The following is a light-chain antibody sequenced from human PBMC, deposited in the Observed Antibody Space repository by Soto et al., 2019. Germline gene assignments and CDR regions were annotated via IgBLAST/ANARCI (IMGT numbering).Light chain of an antibody. V-gene: IGKV3-11*01. CDR3: QQRSNL. J-gene: IGKJ1*01. Sequence: EIVLTQSPATLSLSPGERATLSCRASQSISSYLAWYQQKPGQAPRLLIYDASNRATGIPARFSGSGSGTVFTRAISSLEPEDLAVYYCQQRSNLFGQGTKVEI. CDR2: DAS. CDR1: QSISSY.